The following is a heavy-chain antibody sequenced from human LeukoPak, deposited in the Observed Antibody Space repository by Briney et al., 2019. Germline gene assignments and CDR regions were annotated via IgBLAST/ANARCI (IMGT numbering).Heavy chain of an antibody. V-gene: IGHV3-23*01. CDR3: AKDKGAVTGTFDY. D-gene: IGHD1-14*01. Sequence: GGSLRLSCAASGFTFSNYWMSWVRQAPGKGLEWVSGLTGGGGGTSYADSVKGRFTISRDNSKNTLYLQMNSLRAEDTAVYYCAKDKGAVTGTFDYWGQGTLVTVSS. J-gene: IGHJ4*02. CDR2: LTGGGGGT. CDR1: GFTFSNYW.